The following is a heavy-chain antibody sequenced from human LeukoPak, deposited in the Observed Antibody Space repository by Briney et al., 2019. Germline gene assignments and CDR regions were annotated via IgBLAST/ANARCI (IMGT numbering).Heavy chain of an antibody. V-gene: IGHV4-39*01. CDR1: GGSISSSSYY. J-gene: IGHJ4*02. Sequence: PSETLSLTCTVSGGSISSSSYYWGWIRRPPGKGLEWIGSTYYSGSTYYHPSLKSRVTISVATSKNQFSLKLSSVTAADPAVYYCASLYGEQFDDWGQGTLVTVSS. CDR2: TYYSGST. D-gene: IGHD1/OR15-1a*01. CDR3: ASLYGEQFDD.